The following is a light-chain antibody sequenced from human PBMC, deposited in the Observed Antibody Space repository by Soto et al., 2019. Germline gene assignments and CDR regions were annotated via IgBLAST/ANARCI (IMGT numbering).Light chain of an antibody. V-gene: IGLV2-23*02. Sequence: QSALTQPASVSGSPGQSITISCTGTSSDVGTYNHVSWYQQHPGKAPQLIIYEVSNRPSGLSNRFSGSTSGNAASLTISGLQAGDEADYFCCSSAPESTYVFGTGTKLTVL. J-gene: IGLJ1*01. CDR2: EVS. CDR3: CSSAPESTYV. CDR1: SSDVGTYNH.